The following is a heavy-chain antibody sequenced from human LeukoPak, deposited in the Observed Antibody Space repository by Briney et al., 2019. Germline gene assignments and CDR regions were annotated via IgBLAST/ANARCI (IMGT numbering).Heavy chain of an antibody. CDR3: ARDNCSGGSCYSDY. D-gene: IGHD2-15*01. J-gene: IGHJ4*02. V-gene: IGHV1-69*13. CDR2: IIPIFGTA. Sequence: GASVKVSCKASGGTFSSYAISWVRQAPGKALEWTGGIIPIFGTANYAQKFQGRVTITADESTSTAYMELSSLRSEDTAVYYCARDNCSGGSCYSDYWGQGTLVTVSS. CDR1: GGTFSSYA.